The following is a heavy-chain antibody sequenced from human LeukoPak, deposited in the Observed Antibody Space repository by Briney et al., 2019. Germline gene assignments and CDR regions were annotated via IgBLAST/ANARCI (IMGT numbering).Heavy chain of an antibody. J-gene: IGHJ4*02. CDR1: GYRFPAYW. Sequence: GESLKISCKGSGYRFPAYWIGWVRQMPGKGLEWVGIIYPSDSDTRYSPSFQGQVTISADKSITTAYLQWSSLKASDTAMYYCAGPRDSSSWHFDFWGQGTLVTVSS. V-gene: IGHV5-51*01. D-gene: IGHD6-13*01. CDR2: IYPSDSDT. CDR3: AGPRDSSSWHFDF.